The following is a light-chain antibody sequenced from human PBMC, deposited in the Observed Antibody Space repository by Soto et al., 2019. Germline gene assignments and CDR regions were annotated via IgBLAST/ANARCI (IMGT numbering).Light chain of an antibody. J-gene: IGKJ1*01. CDR3: QQYDT. CDR2: GAS. CDR1: QSVSSSY. Sequence: EIVLTQSPGTLSLSPGERATLSCRASQSVSSSYLAWYQQKPGQAPRLLIYGASNRATGIPDRFSGSESGTDFTLTISRLEPEDFAVYYCQQYDTFGQGTRWIS. V-gene: IGKV3-20*01.